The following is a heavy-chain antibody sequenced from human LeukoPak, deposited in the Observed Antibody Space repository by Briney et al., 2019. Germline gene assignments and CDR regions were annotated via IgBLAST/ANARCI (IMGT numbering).Heavy chain of an antibody. CDR2: ISPKRGDT. CDR3: AKVRWLRGAFDL. Sequence: ASVKVSCKASGYTFSDYYIHWLRQAPGQRLEWMGWISPKRGDTNSAQKFQDRISMTRDTSINSAYMELRRLKYDDTAVYYCAKVRWLRGAFDLWGQGTMVTVSS. D-gene: IGHD5-12*01. CDR1: GYTFSDYY. J-gene: IGHJ3*01. V-gene: IGHV1-2*02.